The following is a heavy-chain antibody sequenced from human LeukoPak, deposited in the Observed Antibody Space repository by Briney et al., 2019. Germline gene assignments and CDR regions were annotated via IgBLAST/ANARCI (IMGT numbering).Heavy chain of an antibody. J-gene: IGHJ4*02. CDR1: GGTFSSYA. CDR2: IIPIFGTA. V-gene: IGHV1-69*06. Sequence: GSSVKVSCKASGGTFSSYAISWVRQAPGQGLEWMGRIIPIFGTANYAQKFQGRVTITADKSASTTYMELSSLRSEDTAVYYCAGTHYDILTGYNYRGQGTLVTVSS. D-gene: IGHD3-9*01. CDR3: AGTHYDILTGYNY.